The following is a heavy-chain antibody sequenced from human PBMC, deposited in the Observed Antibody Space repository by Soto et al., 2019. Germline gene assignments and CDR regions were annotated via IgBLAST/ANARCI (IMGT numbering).Heavy chain of an antibody. Sequence: QVQLVQSGAEVKKPGASVKVSCKASGYTFTSYDINWVRQATGQGLEWMGWMNPNSGNTGYAQKFQGRVTMTRNTSGSDGYMGLSRVRSEDTAVYYGAREGGGVVGDGMDVWGQGTTVTVSS. CDR3: AREGGGVVGDGMDV. J-gene: IGHJ6*02. D-gene: IGHD1-26*01. V-gene: IGHV1-8*01. CDR2: MNPNSGNT. CDR1: GYTFTSYD.